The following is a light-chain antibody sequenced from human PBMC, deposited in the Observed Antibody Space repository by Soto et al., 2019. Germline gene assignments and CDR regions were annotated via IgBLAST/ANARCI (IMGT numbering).Light chain of an antibody. V-gene: IGLV2-14*01. CDR3: SSYTGSNTPVV. CDR2: DVS. Sequence: QSALTQPASVFGSARQSITISCTGTSSDVGGYNYVSWYQQHPGKAPNHIIFDVSNRPSRVSNRFSGSKSGNSASLTISGLQAEDEADYYCSSYTGSNTPVVFGGGTKLTVL. CDR1: SSDVGGYNY. J-gene: IGLJ2*01.